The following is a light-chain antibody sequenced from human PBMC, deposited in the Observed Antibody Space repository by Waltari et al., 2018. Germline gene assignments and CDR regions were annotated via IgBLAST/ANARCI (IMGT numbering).Light chain of an antibody. J-gene: IGLJ3*02. V-gene: IGLV2-14*03. CDR3: SSRTNSITWV. Sequence: QSALTQPASVSGSPGQSITISCTATSSDFGANKYVSWYQQHPGKAPKVVIYDVTARPAVVSNRFSGSKSGSTASLTISGLQTEDEAGYYCSSRTNSITWVFGGGTKVTVL. CDR2: DVT. CDR1: SSDFGANKY.